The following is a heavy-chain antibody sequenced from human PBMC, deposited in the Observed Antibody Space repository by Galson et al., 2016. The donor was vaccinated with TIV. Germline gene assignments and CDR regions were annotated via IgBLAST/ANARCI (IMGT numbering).Heavy chain of an antibody. CDR2: INWNSGSV. J-gene: IGHJ3*01. D-gene: IGHD3-3*01. V-gene: IGHV3-9*01. CDR1: GFSFGDYA. Sequence: SLRLSCAASGFSFGDYAMHWVRQAPGKGLEWVSGINWNSGSVDFADSVKGRFTISRDNAKNSLYLQMNSLRGEDTALYYCAKAKSIFGVVPHRAFDVWGQGTTVTVS. CDR3: AKAKSIFGVVPHRAFDV.